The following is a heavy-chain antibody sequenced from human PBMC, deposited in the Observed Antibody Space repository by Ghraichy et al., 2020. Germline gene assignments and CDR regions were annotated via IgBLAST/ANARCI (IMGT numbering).Heavy chain of an antibody. V-gene: IGHV6-1*01. CDR2: TYYRSKWFY. CDR1: GDSVSSNSAA. J-gene: IGHJ2*01. D-gene: IGHD4-11*01. CDR3: ARDHRATVTTRYWYFDL. Sequence: SETLSPTCAISGDSVSSNSAAWNWIRQSPSRGLEWLGRTYYRSKWFYDYAVSVKSRITINPDTSKNQFSLQLNSVTPEDTAVYYCARDHRATVTTRYWYFDLWGRGTLVTVSS.